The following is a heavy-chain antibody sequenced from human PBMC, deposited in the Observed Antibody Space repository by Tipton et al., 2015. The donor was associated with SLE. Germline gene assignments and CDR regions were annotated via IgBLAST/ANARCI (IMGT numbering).Heavy chain of an antibody. J-gene: IGHJ5*02. CDR1: GGSISSYY. D-gene: IGHD4-11*01. CDR2: IYYSGST. Sequence: TLSLTCTVSGGSISSYYWSWIRQPPGKGLEWIGYIYYSGSTNYNPSLKSRVTISVDTSKNQFSLKLSSVTAADTAVYYCARGNVISWFGPWGRGTLVTVSS. V-gene: IGHV4-59*01. CDR3: ARGNVISWFGP.